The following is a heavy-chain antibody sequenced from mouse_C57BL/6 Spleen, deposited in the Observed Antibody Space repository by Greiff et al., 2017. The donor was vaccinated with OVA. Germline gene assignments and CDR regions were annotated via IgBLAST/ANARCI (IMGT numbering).Heavy chain of an antibody. Sequence: VQLQQSGPGLVQPSQSLSITCTVSGFSLTSYGVHWVRQSPGKGLEWLGVIWRGGSTDYNAAFMSRLSITKDNSKSQVFFKMNSLQADDTAIYYCAKGDGMGSWAMDYWGQGTSVTVSS. CDR2: IWRGGST. J-gene: IGHJ4*01. V-gene: IGHV2-5*01. CDR1: GFSLTSYG. D-gene: IGHD1-1*01. CDR3: AKGDGMGSWAMDY.